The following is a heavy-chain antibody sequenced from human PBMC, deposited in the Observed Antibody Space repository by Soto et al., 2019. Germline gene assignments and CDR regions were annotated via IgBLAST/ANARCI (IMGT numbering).Heavy chain of an antibody. V-gene: IGHV4-30-4*01. CDR3: ARYQKGPFDY. D-gene: IGHD2-2*01. J-gene: IGHJ4*02. CDR2: IYYTGST. Sequence: PSETPSLTCTVSGGSISSGDYYWSWIRQPPGKGLEWIGYIYYTGSTYYNPSLKSRLTISVDTSKNQFSLKLTSVTAADTAVYFCARYQKGPFDYWGQGTLVTVS. CDR1: GGSISSGDYY.